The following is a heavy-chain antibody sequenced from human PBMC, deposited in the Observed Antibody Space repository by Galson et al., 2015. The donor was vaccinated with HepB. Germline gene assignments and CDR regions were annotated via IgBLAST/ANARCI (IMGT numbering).Heavy chain of an antibody. Sequence: QSGAEVKKPGESLRISCKGSGYSFTSYWISWVLQMPGKGLEWMGRLDPSDSYTNYSPSFQGHVTISADKSISTAYLQWSSLKASDTAMYYCARHAPGQNAFDFWGQGTMVTVSS. CDR1: GYSFTSYW. D-gene: IGHD1-14*01. V-gene: IGHV5-10-1*01. CDR2: LDPSDSYT. J-gene: IGHJ3*01. CDR3: ARHAPGQNAFDF.